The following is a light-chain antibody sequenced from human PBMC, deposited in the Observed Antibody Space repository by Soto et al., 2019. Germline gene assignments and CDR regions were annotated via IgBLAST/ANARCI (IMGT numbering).Light chain of an antibody. J-gene: IGLJ1*01. Sequence: QPVLTQSPSASTSLGASVKLTCTLSSGHSTYAIAWHQQQPEKGPRYLMKLNSDGSHRKWDGIPDRLSGSSSGAERYLTISSLQSEDEADYYCQTCDTGIRVFGPGTKVT. V-gene: IGLV4-69*01. CDR2: LNSDGSH. CDR1: SGHSTYA. CDR3: QTCDTGIRV.